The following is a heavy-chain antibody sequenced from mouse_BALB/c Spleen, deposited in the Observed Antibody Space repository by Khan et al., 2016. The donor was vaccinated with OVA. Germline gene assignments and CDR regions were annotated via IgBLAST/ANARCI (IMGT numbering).Heavy chain of an antibody. CDR1: GYTFTSYW. V-gene: IGHV1S41*01. J-gene: IGHJ4*01. D-gene: IGHD2-1*01. CDR2: IGPGSGST. CDR3: ARENYDGNSYYAMDY. Sequence: DLVKPGASVKLSCKASGYTFTSYWINWIKQRPGQGLEWIGRIGPGSGSTHYNEMFKGKATLTVDTSSTTDYIQLSSLSSEDAAVYFCARENYDGNSYYAMDYWGLGTSVTVSS.